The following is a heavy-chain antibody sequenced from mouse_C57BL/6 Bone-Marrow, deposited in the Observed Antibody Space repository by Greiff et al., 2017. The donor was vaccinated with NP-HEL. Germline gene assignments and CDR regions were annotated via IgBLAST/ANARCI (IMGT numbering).Heavy chain of an antibody. J-gene: IGHJ4*01. CDR2: IYPGNGDT. Sequence: QVQLQQSGAELVRPGASVKMSCKASGYTFTSYNMHWVKQTPKQGLEWIGAIYPGNGDTSYNQKFKGKATLTVDKSSSTAYMQLSSLTSEDSAVYFCARPIYYGNYVYAMDYWGQGTSVTVSS. CDR3: ARPIYYGNYVYAMDY. CDR1: GYTFTSYN. D-gene: IGHD2-1*01. V-gene: IGHV1-12*01.